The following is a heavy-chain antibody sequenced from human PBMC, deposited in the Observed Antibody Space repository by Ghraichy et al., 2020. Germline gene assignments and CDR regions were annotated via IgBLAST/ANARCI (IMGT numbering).Heavy chain of an antibody. CDR1: GASFGTFA. CDR3: VRDYYHNVVDP. V-gene: IGHV3-64D*06. J-gene: IGHJ5*02. Sequence: GESLNISCSVSGASFGTFAMHWIRQAPGKGLQYVSGISGSGDYIYYADSVKGRFTISRDYSKNTLYFQMTSLRAEDTAVYYCVRDYYHNVVDPWGQGTLVTVSS. CDR2: ISGSGDYI. D-gene: IGHD3-22*01.